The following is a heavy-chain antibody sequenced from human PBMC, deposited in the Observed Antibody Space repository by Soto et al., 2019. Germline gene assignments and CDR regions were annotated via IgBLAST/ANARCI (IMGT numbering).Heavy chain of an antibody. V-gene: IGHV4-39*01. Sequence: ETLSLTCSASGGSITSSSHFWGWVRQPPGKGLEWIGTIYFTGNTYYTPSLKSRLTMSIDTSKNEFSLRLNSVTAADTAVYYCAGQTFTIAAASYGRSNWFDPWGPGTLVTVSS. CDR1: GGSITSSSHF. D-gene: IGHD6-25*01. CDR2: IYFTGNT. CDR3: AGQTFTIAAASYGRSNWFDP. J-gene: IGHJ5*02.